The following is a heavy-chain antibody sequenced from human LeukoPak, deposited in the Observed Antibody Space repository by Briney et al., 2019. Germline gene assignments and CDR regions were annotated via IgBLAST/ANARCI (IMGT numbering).Heavy chain of an antibody. V-gene: IGHV4-39*01. Sequence: PSETLSLTCTVSGVSIRSSNSYWGWLRQPPGKGLEWIGSIYYSGNTYYNASLKSQVSISIDTSKNQFSLKLTSVTAADTAVYYCARQTGSGLFILPGGQGTLVTVSS. CDR1: GVSIRSSNSY. CDR3: ARQTGSGLFILP. D-gene: IGHD3/OR15-3a*01. J-gene: IGHJ4*02. CDR2: IYYSGNT.